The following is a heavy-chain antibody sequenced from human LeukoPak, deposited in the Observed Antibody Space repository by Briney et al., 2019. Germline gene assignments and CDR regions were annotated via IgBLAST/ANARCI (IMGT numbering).Heavy chain of an antibody. D-gene: IGHD1-1*01. CDR1: GFTFSSYG. CDR2: ISGSGGST. V-gene: IGHV3-23*01. CDR3: ARDGVTRRYNMYYYMDV. J-gene: IGHJ6*03. Sequence: PGGSLRLSCAASGFTFSSYGMSWVRQAPGKGLEWVSAISGSGGSTYYADSVKGRFTISRDNSGNTLYLQMNSLRGEDTAVYYCARDGVTRRYNMYYYMDVWGKGTTVTVSS.